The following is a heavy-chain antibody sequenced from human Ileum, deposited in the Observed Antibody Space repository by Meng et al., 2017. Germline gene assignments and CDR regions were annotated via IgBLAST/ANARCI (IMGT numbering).Heavy chain of an antibody. V-gene: IGHV4-61*01. Sequence: VQLQASGPRLGRPSETLSLACTVSGGSVSSGSYYWSWIRQPPGKGLEWIGHIYYSGSTNYNPSLKSRVTISVDMSKNQFSLKLNSVTAADTAIYFCARSSTSPASYFFDYWGQGTLVTVSS. J-gene: IGHJ4*02. D-gene: IGHD6-6*01. CDR2: IYYSGST. CDR1: GGSVSSGSYY. CDR3: ARSSTSPASYFFDY.